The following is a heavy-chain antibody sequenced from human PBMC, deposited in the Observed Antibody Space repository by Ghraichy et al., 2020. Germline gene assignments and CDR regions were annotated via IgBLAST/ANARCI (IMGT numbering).Heavy chain of an antibody. CDR3: AREGLAHFDY. J-gene: IGHJ4*02. Sequence: GGSLRLSCAASGFTFSSYAMHWVRQAPGKGLEWVAVKSYDGSNKYYAESVKGRFTISRDNSKNTLYLQMNSLRAEDTAVYYCAREGLAHFDYWGQGTLVTVSS. D-gene: IGHD3-16*01. V-gene: IGHV3-30*04. CDR1: GFTFSSYA. CDR2: KSYDGSNK.